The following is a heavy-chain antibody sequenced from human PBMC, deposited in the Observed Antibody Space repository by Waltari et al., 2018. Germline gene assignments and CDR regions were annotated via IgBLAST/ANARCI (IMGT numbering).Heavy chain of an antibody. D-gene: IGHD6-19*01. CDR1: GGSLRRVYY. Sequence: QVPLQQSGPGQVKPSETLSLTCAVSGGSLRRVYYWGWIRQPLGKGLEWIGSVSHSGSTYYNPSLKSRVTISIHMSKHQFSLELRSVTAADTAVYFCASDLGGTAVATDAFDIWGQVTMVVVSS. CDR3: ASDLGGTAVATDAFDI. V-gene: IGHV4-38-2*01. J-gene: IGHJ3*02. CDR2: VSHSGST.